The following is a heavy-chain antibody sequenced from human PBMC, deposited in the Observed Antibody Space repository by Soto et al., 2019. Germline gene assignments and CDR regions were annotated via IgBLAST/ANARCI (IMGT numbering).Heavy chain of an antibody. CDR3: LTSIREAARDFDY. CDR1: GFSFSGSS. V-gene: IGHV3-73*01. Sequence: GGSLRLSCAASGFSFSGSSMYWVRQASGKGLEWVGRIRSKAYSYATAYGASLKGRFSIFRDDTKNTAYLQINSLKSEDTAVYYCLTSIREAARDFDYWGQGTLVTVSS. D-gene: IGHD2-15*01. J-gene: IGHJ4*02. CDR2: IRSKAYSYAT.